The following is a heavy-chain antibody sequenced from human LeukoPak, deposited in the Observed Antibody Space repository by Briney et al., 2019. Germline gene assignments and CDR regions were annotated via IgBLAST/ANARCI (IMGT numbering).Heavy chain of an antibody. Sequence: SETLSLTCAVYGGSFSGYYWSWIRQPPGKGLEWIGEINHSGGTNYNPSLKSRVTISVDTSKNQFSLELSSVTAADTAVYYCARGFTGGYYDFWSGYSTRSWFDPWGQGTLVTVSS. V-gene: IGHV4-34*01. D-gene: IGHD3-3*01. CDR1: GGSFSGYY. CDR3: ARGFTGGYYDFWSGYSTRSWFDP. CDR2: INHSGGT. J-gene: IGHJ5*02.